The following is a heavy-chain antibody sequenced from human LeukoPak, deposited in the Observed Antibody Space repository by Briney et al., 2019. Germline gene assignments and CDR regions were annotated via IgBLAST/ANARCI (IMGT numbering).Heavy chain of an antibody. D-gene: IGHD2-2*01. V-gene: IGHV1-8*01. J-gene: IGHJ6*02. CDR3: ARGQRHQYQLLQTYYYYYGMDV. Sequence: GASVKVSCKASGYTFTSYDINWVRQATGQGLEWMGWMNPNSGKTGYAQKFQGRVTMTRNTSISTAYMELSSLRSEDTAVYYCARGQRHQYQLLQTYYYYYGMDVWGQGTTVTVSS. CDR1: GYTFTSYD. CDR2: MNPNSGKT.